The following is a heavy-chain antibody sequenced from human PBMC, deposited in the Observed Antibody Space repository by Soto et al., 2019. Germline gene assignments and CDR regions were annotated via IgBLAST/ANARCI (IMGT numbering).Heavy chain of an antibody. V-gene: IGHV4-31*03. J-gene: IGHJ4*02. CDR2: IYFSGST. CDR1: GGSISSGGYY. CDR3: ARSPHIQLWSYPSDY. D-gene: IGHD5-18*01. Sequence: QVQLQESGPGLVKPSQTLSLTCTVSGGSISSGGYYWSWIRQHPGKGLEWIGYIYFSGSTYYNPSLKSRVTISVDTSKNQFSLKLSSVTAAVTAVYYSARSPHIQLWSYPSDYWGQGTLVTVSS.